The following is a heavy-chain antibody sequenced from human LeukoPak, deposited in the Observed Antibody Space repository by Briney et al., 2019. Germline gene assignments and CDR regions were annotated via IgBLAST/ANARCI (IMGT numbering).Heavy chain of an antibody. CDR3: ARMNYVSSGWGAPFDY. Sequence: PGGSLRLSCAASGFTFSSYAMSWVRQAPGKGLEWVSAISGSGGSTYYADSVKGRFTISRDNSKNTLYLQMNSLRGEDTAVYYCARMNYVSSGWGAPFDYWGQGTLVTVSS. D-gene: IGHD1-7*01. CDR1: GFTFSSYA. V-gene: IGHV3-23*01. CDR2: ISGSGGST. J-gene: IGHJ4*02.